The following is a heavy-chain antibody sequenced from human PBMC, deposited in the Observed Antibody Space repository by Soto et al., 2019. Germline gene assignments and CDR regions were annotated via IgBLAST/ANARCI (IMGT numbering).Heavy chain of an antibody. D-gene: IGHD3-22*01. CDR2: INPKSGGT. V-gene: IGHV1-2*02. CDR1: GYTFTGYY. CDR3: AREGLRDSSGHYYEGY. Sequence: ASVKVSCKAAGYTFTGYYMHCVRQAPGQGLEWMGWINPKSGGTNYAQKFQGRVTMTRDTSISTAYMELSRLRSDDTAVYYCAREGLRDSSGHYYEGYWGQGTLVTVSS. J-gene: IGHJ4*02.